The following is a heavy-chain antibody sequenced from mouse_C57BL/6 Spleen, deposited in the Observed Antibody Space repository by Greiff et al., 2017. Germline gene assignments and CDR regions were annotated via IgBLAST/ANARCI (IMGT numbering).Heavy chain of an antibody. V-gene: IGHV1-64*01. CDR2: IHPNSGST. CDR3: ARASAQATYYYAMDY. J-gene: IGHJ4*01. Sequence: QVQLQQPGAELVKPGASVKLSCKASGYTFTSYWMHWVKQRPGQGLEWIGMIHPNSGSTNYNEKFKSKATLTVDKSSSTAYMQISSLTSEDSEVYYCARASAQATYYYAMDYWGQGTSVTVSS. CDR1: GYTFTSYW. D-gene: IGHD3-2*02.